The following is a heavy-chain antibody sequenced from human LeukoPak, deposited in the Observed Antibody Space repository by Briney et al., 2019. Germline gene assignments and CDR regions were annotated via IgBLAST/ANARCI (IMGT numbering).Heavy chain of an antibody. CDR1: GYTFTSYG. D-gene: IGHD2-2*01. CDR3: ARDLGSEYQLLWATAMTPYYMDV. Sequence: ASVKVSCKASGYTFTSYGISWVRQAPGQGLEWMGWISAYNGNTNYAQKLQGRVTMTTDTSTSTAYMELRSLRSDDTAVYYCARDLGSEYQLLWATAMTPYYMDVWGKGTTVTVSS. J-gene: IGHJ6*03. CDR2: ISAYNGNT. V-gene: IGHV1-18*01.